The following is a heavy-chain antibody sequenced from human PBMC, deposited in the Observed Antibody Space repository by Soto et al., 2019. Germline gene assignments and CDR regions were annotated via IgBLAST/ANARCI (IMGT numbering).Heavy chain of an antibody. V-gene: IGHV1-3*01. D-gene: IGHD3-22*01. J-gene: IGHJ6*02. CDR2: INGGNCNT. Sequence: QVQLVQSGAEVKKPGASVKVSCKASGYTFTSYAMHWVRQAPGQRLEWMGWINGGNCNTKYSQKFQGRVTITRDTPASTAYMGLSDLISEDTSGYYCARDLKGRMRVVALAPYGMDVGGQVSTVTFSS. CDR1: GYTFTSYA. CDR3: ARDLKGRMRVVALAPYGMDV.